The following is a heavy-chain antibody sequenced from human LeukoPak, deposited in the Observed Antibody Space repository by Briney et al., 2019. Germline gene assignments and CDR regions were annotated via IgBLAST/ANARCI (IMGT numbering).Heavy chain of an antibody. CDR1: GGSFSGYY. Sequence: KPSETLSLTCAVYGGSFSGYYWSWIRQPPGKGLEWIGEINHSGSTNYNPSLKSRVTISVDTSKNQFSLKLSSVTAADTAVYYCARKGYSSWYYPVWGFDPWGQGTLVTVSS. CDR3: ARKGYSSWYYPVWGFDP. J-gene: IGHJ5*02. CDR2: INHSGST. V-gene: IGHV4-34*01. D-gene: IGHD6-13*01.